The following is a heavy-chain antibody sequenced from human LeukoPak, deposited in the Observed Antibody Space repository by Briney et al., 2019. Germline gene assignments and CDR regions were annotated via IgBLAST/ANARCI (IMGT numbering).Heavy chain of an antibody. CDR1: GTSITRTY. Sequence: SETLSLTCTVSGTSITRTYWSWIRQPPGKGLEWIGEINHSGSTNYNPSLKSRVTISVDTSKNQFSLKLSSVTAADTAVYYCARDLGFGSGLYDAFDIWGQGTMVTVSS. CDR2: INHSGST. D-gene: IGHD3-22*01. V-gene: IGHV4-34*09. J-gene: IGHJ3*02. CDR3: ARDLGFGSGLYDAFDI.